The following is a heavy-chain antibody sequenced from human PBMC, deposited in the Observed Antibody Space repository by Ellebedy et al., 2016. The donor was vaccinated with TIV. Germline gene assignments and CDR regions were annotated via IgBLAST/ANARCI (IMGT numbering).Heavy chain of an antibody. J-gene: IGHJ6*02. D-gene: IGHD3-10*01. CDR1: GYTLTELS. V-gene: IGHV1-24*01. CDR3: ARDLWFGELLDYYYYGMDV. CDR2: FDPEDGET. Sequence: ASVKVSCXVSGYTLTELSMHWVRQAPGKGLEWMGGFDPEDGETIYAQKFQGRVTMTEDTSTDTAYMELSSLRSEDTAVYYCARDLWFGELLDYYYYGMDVWGQGTTVTVSS.